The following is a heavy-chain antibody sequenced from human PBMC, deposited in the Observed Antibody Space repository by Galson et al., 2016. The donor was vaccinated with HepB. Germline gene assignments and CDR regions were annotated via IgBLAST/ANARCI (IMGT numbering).Heavy chain of an antibody. Sequence: SLRLSCAASGFTFGDYAMSWFRQAPGKGLEWVGFIRSKSYGATTEYAASVRGRFTISRDDSKSIAYLQMNSLNTEDTAVYYCSRERPVGSYYGSGSYPNDYWGQGTLVTVSS. CDR3: SRERPVGSYYGSGSYPNDY. V-gene: IGHV3-49*03. D-gene: IGHD3-10*01. CDR2: IRSKSYGATT. J-gene: IGHJ4*02. CDR1: GFTFGDYA.